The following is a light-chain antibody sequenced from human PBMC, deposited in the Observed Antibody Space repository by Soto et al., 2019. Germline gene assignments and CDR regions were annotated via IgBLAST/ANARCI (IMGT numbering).Light chain of an antibody. CDR3: CSYAGDLAL. Sequence: QSVLSQPRSVSGSPGQSVTISCTGTISDVGGYDFVSWYQQHPGKAPKLMISDVSKRPSGVPDRFSGSKSGNTASLTISGLQAEDEADYYCCSYAGDLALFGGGTKVTVL. V-gene: IGLV2-11*01. CDR1: ISDVGGYDF. CDR2: DVS. J-gene: IGLJ2*01.